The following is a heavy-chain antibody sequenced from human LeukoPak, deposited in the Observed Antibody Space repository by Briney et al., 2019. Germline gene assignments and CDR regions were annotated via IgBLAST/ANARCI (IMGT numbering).Heavy chain of an antibody. CDR3: ARGAIAAET. CDR1: GGSFSGYH. D-gene: IGHD6-13*01. J-gene: IGHJ5*02. Sequence: PSETLSLTCAVYGGSFSGYHWSWIRQPPGKGLEWIGQINHSGSTNYNPSLKSRVTISVDTSKNQFSLKLSSVTAADTAVYYCARGAIAAETWGQGTLVTVSS. V-gene: IGHV4-34*01. CDR2: INHSGST.